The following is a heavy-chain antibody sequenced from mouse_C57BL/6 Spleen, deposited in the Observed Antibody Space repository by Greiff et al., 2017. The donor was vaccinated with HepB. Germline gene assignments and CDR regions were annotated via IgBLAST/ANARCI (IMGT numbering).Heavy chain of an antibody. J-gene: IGHJ2*01. Sequence: QVQLQQPGTELVKPGASVKLSCKASGYTFTSYWMHWVKQRPGQGLEWIGNINPSNGGTNYNEKFKSKATLTVDKSSSTAYMQLSSLTSADSAVYYCARSLYYYGSSYYFDYWGQGTTLTVSS. CDR2: INPSNGGT. CDR3: ARSLYYYGSSYYFDY. CDR1: GYTFTSYW. V-gene: IGHV1-53*01. D-gene: IGHD1-1*01.